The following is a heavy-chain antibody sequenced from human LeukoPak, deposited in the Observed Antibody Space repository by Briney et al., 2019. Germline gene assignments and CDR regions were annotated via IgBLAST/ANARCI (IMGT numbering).Heavy chain of an antibody. CDR3: AKDQSKGVTGTWDF. J-gene: IGHJ4*02. V-gene: IGHV3-30*18. Sequence: SGGSLRLSCAASGFTFSSFGMHWGRQAPGQGLEWEAVISFDGSSQYYADSVKGRCTIYSDNFKNTEFLQMNSPRTEETALYRCAKDQSKGVTGTWDFWGQGTLVTVSS. CDR1: GFTFSSFG. CDR2: ISFDGSSQ. D-gene: IGHD6-19*01.